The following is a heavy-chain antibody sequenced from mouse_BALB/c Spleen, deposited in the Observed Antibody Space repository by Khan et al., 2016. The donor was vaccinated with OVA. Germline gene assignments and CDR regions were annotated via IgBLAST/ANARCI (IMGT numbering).Heavy chain of an antibody. CDR3: ATSYYYGYYFDY. Sequence: EVELVESGGGLVQPGGSRKLSCAASGFTFSSYGMHWVRQAPEKGLEWVAYISGDSTTIYYADTVKGRITISRDNPNNTLFLQMTSLMSEDTAMYYCATSYYYGYYFDYWGPGTTLTVSS. CDR1: GFTFSSYG. D-gene: IGHD1-1*01. CDR2: ISGDSTTI. V-gene: IGHV5-17*02. J-gene: IGHJ2*01.